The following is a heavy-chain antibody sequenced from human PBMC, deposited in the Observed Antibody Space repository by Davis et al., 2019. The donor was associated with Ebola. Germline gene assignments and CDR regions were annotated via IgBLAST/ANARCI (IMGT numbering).Heavy chain of an antibody. CDR3: ARRYSGRYSYFYGMDV. CDR2: FYHSRTT. Sequence: MPSETLSLTCAAYGGPFSGYYWRWVRQPPGKGLEWIGEFYHSRTTNYNPSLKSRVTISVDKSKNQFSLKLSSVTAADTAVYYCARRYSGRYSYFYGMDVWGQGTTVTVSS. V-gene: IGHV4-34*01. CDR1: GGPFSGYY. J-gene: IGHJ6*02. D-gene: IGHD1-26*01.